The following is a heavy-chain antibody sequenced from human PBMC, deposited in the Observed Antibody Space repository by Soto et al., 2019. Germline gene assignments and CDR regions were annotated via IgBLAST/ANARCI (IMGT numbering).Heavy chain of an antibody. CDR2: SRNRAKSYST. J-gene: IGHJ4*02. CDR1: GFTLSDHY. Sequence: EVQLVESGGGLVQPGGSLRLSCTASGFTLSDHYLDWVRQAPGKGLEWVGRSRNRAKSYSTDYVASVKGRFTLSRDESENSLYLQMNSLKTEDTALYHCVLHSRGRDFECWGQGTLVPVSS. V-gene: IGHV3-72*01. CDR3: VLHSRGRDFEC. D-gene: IGHD6-19*01.